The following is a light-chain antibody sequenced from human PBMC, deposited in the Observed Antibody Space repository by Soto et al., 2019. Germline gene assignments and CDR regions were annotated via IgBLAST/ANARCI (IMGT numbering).Light chain of an antibody. CDR1: SSNIGSNY. V-gene: IGLV1-47*01. Sequence: QSALTQPPSASGTPGQRVTISCSGSSSNIGSNYVYWYQQLPGTAPKLLIYRNNQRPSGVPDRFSGSKSGTSASLAISGRRSEDEADYYCAAWDDSLSAHNYVFGTGTKVTVL. J-gene: IGLJ1*01. CDR3: AAWDDSLSAHNYV. CDR2: RNN.